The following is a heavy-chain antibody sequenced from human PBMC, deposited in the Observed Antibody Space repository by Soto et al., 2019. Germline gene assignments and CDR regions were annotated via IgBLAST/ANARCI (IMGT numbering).Heavy chain of an antibody. D-gene: IGHD1-7*01. CDR2: INPSRGSA. V-gene: IGHV1-46*01. CDR3: ARPLIGNTIDL. CDR1: GYTFFKYF. Sequence: GASVKVSCKASGYTFFKYFIHWVRQAPGQGLEWIGIINPSRGSATYGPIFQGRVSLTTDMPTSTVYMELSSLRSEDTAIYYCARPLIGNTIDLWGQGTSVTV. J-gene: IGHJ3*01.